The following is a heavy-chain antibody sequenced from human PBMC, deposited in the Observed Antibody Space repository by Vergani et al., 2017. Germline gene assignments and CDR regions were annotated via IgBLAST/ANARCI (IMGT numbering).Heavy chain of an antibody. CDR2: IYYSGST. D-gene: IGHD3-10*01. V-gene: IGHV4-30-4*08. CDR1: GGSISSVDYY. J-gene: IGHJ4*01. Sequence: QVQLQESGPGVVKPSQTLSLTCTVSGGSISSVDYYWSWIRQPPGKGLEWIGYIYYSGSTYYNPSLKSRVTISVDTSKNQFSLKLSSVSDADTAVYYCARVSRWFGELYCFDYWGHGTLVTVSS. CDR3: ARVSRWFGELYCFDY.